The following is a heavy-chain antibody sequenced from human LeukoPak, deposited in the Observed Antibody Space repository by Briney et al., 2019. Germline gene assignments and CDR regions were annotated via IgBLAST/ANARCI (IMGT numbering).Heavy chain of an antibody. CDR3: ARDFFAFGGVIALLDY. J-gene: IGHJ4*02. V-gene: IGHV3-21*01. D-gene: IGHD3-16*02. CDR1: GFTFSSYS. CDR2: ITRSSNFI. Sequence: GGSLRLSCAASGFTFSSYSMSWVRQAPGKGLEWVSSITRSSNFIYYADSVKGRFTISRDNAKNSLYLQMNSLRDEDTAVYYCARDFFAFGGVIALLDYWGQGTLVTVSS.